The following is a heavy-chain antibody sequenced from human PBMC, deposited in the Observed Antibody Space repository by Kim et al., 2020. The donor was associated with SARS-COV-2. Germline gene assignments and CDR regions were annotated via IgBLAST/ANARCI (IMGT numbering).Heavy chain of an antibody. Sequence: GGSLRLSCAASGFTFSTYGMHWVRQAPGKGLEWVAVILYDGSNTYYADSVKGRFTISRDNSKNTLYLQMNSLRAEDTAVYYCARQYSSSWYDRDYGMDVWGQGTTVTVSS. CDR3: ARQYSSSWYDRDYGMDV. V-gene: IGHV3-33*01. D-gene: IGHD6-13*01. J-gene: IGHJ6*02. CDR1: GFTFSTYG. CDR2: ILYDGSNT.